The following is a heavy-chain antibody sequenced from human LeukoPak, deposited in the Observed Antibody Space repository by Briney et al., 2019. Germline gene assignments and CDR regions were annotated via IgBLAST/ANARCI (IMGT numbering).Heavy chain of an antibody. J-gene: IGHJ4*02. CDR1: GGSFSVYY. Sequence: KAAETLSLICAVYGGSFSVYYWIWIRQPPGKGLEWLGEINQSGTTNYNPSLKSRVTISLGSSKTQFSLMLSSVTAADTAVYYCARAPGRPWLVAGDYFDNSGQGNLVTVSS. CDR2: INQSGTT. V-gene: IGHV4-34*01. D-gene: IGHD6-19*01. CDR3: ARAPGRPWLVAGDYFDN.